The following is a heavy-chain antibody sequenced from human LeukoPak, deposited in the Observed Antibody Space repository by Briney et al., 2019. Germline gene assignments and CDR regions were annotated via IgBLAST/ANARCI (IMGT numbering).Heavy chain of an antibody. CDR2: ISSSSKHL. CDR3: AKEENSGYDSNYFDY. J-gene: IGHJ4*02. Sequence: GGSLRLSCGASGFTFRTYSMTWVRQAPGKGLDWVSSISSSSKHLYYADSVKGRFTISRDNAKNSLYLQMNSLRAEDTALYYCAKEENSGYDSNYFDYWGQGTLVTVSS. D-gene: IGHD5-12*01. V-gene: IGHV3-21*04. CDR1: GFTFRTYS.